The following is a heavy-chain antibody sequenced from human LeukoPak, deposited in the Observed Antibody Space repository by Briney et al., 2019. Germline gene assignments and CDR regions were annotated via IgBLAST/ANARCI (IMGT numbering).Heavy chain of an antibody. CDR3: ARPLMYYYGSETYFWFDS. J-gene: IGHJ5*01. CDR1: GFTFTTYW. D-gene: IGHD3-10*01. V-gene: IGHV3-7*01. Sequence: GGSLRLSCAASGFTFTTYWMGWVRQAPGKGLEWVANIKQDGSEQYYVDSVKGRFTISRDNAKNSLSLQMNSLRAEDTAVYYCARPLMYYYGSETYFWFDSWGQGTLVTVSS. CDR2: IKQDGSEQ.